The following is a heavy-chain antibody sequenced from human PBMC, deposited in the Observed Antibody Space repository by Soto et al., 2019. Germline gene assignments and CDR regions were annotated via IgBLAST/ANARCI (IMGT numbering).Heavy chain of an antibody. CDR3: AREDYAGASPRFDY. D-gene: IGHD4-17*01. J-gene: IGHJ4*02. CDR1: GFIFSSYT. Sequence: GGSLRLSCAASGFIFSSYTMAWVRQAPGKGLEWVSSISSSSSNIEYADSVKGRFSVSRDNANNSLFLQINSLRAEDTAIYYCAREDYAGASPRFDYWGLGALVTVSS. V-gene: IGHV3-21*04. CDR2: ISSSSSNI.